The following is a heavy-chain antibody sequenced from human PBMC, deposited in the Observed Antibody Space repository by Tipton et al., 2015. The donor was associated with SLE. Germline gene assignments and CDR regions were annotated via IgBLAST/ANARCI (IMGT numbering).Heavy chain of an antibody. CDR2: IYHSGST. V-gene: IGHV4-38-2*02. Sequence: TLSLTCSVSGASISSNYWSWIRQSPGKGLEWIGSIYHSGSTYYNPSLKSRVTISVDTSKNQFSLKLSSVTAADTAVYYCARDRTGDLDYWGQGTRVTVSS. CDR1: GASISSNY. J-gene: IGHJ4*02. CDR3: ARDRTGDLDY. D-gene: IGHD7-27*01.